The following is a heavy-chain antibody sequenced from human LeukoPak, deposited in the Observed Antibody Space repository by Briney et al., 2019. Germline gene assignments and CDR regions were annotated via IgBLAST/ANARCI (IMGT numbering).Heavy chain of an antibody. V-gene: IGHV3-48*01. D-gene: IGHD3-22*01. CDR2: ISSSSSTI. Sequence: PGGSLRLSCAASGFTFSTYSMNWVRQAPGKGLEWVSYISSSSSTIYYADSVKGRFTISRDNAKNSLYLQMNSLRAEDTAVYYCARGSTYYDSSGQVPFDYWGQGTLVTDSS. J-gene: IGHJ4*02. CDR3: ARGSTYYDSSGQVPFDY. CDR1: GFTFSTYS.